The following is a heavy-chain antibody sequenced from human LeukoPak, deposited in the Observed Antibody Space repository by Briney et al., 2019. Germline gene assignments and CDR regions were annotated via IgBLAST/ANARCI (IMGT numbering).Heavy chain of an antibody. D-gene: IGHD6-19*01. J-gene: IGHJ4*02. CDR2: INVNGGSM. CDR1: GVSFKDYY. CDR3: ARSWLPEYYFDY. Sequence: PGGSLRLSCAASGVSFKDYYWSWIRQVPGEGLEWVSYINVNGGSMQYADSVKGRFTISRDNSKNTLYLQMNSLRAEDTAVYYCARSWLPEYYFDYWGQGTLVTVSS. V-gene: IGHV3-11*04.